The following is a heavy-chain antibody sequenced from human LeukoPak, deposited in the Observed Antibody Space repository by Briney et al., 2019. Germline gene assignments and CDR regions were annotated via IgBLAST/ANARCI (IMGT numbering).Heavy chain of an antibody. CDR3: AKDNRNDGFDY. CDR1: GFTFSSYA. Sequence: GGSLRLSCAASGFTFSSYAMSWVRQAPGKGLEWVSAISGGGDGAYYADSVKGRFTISRDSSKNTLYLQMNSPRAEDTALYYCAKDNRNDGFDYWGQGTLVTVSS. CDR2: ISGGGDGA. V-gene: IGHV3-23*01. J-gene: IGHJ4*02. D-gene: IGHD1-20*01.